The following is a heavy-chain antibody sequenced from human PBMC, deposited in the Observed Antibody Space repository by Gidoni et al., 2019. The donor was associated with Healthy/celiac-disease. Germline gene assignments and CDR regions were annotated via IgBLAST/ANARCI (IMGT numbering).Heavy chain of an antibody. J-gene: IGHJ3*02. Sequence: QVQPVQSGVEVKNPGSSVMVSCKASVGTFSSYDISWVRQAPGQGPEWMGGIVPIFGTANYAQKFQGRVTITADESTSTAYMELSSLRSEDTAVYYCASLYSSGQGGDAFDIGGQGTMVTVSS. D-gene: IGHD6-19*01. CDR2: IVPIFGTA. V-gene: IGHV1-69*01. CDR3: ASLYSSGQGGDAFDI. CDR1: VGTFSSYD.